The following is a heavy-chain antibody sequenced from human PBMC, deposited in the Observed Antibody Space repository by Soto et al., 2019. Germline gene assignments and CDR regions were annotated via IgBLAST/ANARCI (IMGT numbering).Heavy chain of an antibody. D-gene: IGHD3-22*01. J-gene: IGHJ6*02. V-gene: IGHV3-30*18. Sequence: XGSLIGCYDTSGITCRNNGVHLVLQVPGKGLEWVAVISYDGNNRYYADSVKGRFTISRDNSKNTVYLQMNNLRAEDTAMYYCAKGGSGHYLTYYYYYGMDVCGQRTTVTVSS. CDR2: ISYDGNNR. CDR3: AKGGSGHYLTYYYYYGMDV. CDR1: GITCRNNG.